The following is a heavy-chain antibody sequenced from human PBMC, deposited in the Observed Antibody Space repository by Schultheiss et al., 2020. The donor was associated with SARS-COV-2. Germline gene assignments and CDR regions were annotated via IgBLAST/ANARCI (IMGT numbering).Heavy chain of an antibody. D-gene: IGHD6-13*01. CDR1: GFTFSSYG. CDR2: ISSSGSTI. V-gene: IGHV3-48*01. J-gene: IGHJ4*02. CDR3: ATVYSILTLAPETIDY. Sequence: GGSLRLSCAASGFTFSSYGMHWVRQAPGKGLEWVSYISSSGSTIYYADSVKGRFTISRDNSKNTLYLQMNSLRAEDTAVYYCATVYSILTLAPETIDYWGQGTLVTVSS.